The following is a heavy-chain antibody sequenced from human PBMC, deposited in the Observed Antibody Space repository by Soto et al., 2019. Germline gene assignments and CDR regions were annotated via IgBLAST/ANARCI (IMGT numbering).Heavy chain of an antibody. J-gene: IGHJ5*01. CDR3: GRAYCSGDSCYDC. Sequence: QVQLVQSGAEVKKPGASVKVSCKASGYTFTSYGISWVRQAPGQGLEWMGWISPYNGETSYAQMLQGRATMTTDTSTSTAYMELRSLKSDDTAVYYCGRAYCSGDSCYDCWGHGTLVTVSS. D-gene: IGHD2-15*01. V-gene: IGHV1-18*01. CDR2: ISPYNGET. CDR1: GYTFTSYG.